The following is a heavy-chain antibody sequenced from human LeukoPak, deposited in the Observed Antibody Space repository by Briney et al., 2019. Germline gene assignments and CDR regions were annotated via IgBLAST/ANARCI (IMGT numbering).Heavy chain of an antibody. Sequence: GGSLRLSCAASGFTFSSYSMNWVCQAPGKGLEWVSSISSSSSYIYYADSVKGRFTISRDNAKNSLYLQMNSLRAEDTAVYYCARVKSSIAVHFDYWGQGTLVTVSS. D-gene: IGHD6-6*01. V-gene: IGHV3-21*01. CDR1: GFTFSSYS. J-gene: IGHJ4*02. CDR3: ARVKSSIAVHFDY. CDR2: ISSSSSYI.